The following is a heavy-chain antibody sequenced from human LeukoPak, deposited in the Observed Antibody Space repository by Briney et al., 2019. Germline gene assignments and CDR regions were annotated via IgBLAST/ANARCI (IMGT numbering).Heavy chain of an antibody. CDR1: GFTFSSYI. J-gene: IGHJ4*02. Sequence: GGSLRLSCAASGFTFSSYIRNWVRQAPGKGPEWVSSISSSSAYIYYADSVKGRFTISRDNAKSSLFLQMNSLRDEDTAVYYCATSSIALAGTVDYWGQGTLVTVSS. V-gene: IGHV3-21*01. D-gene: IGHD6-19*01. CDR2: ISSSSAYI. CDR3: ATSSIALAGTVDY.